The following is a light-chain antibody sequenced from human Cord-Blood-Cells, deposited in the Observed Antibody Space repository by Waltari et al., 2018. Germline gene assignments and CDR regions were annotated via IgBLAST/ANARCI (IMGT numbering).Light chain of an antibody. CDR3: CSYAGSYTRV. CDR1: SSDVGGFNY. V-gene: IGLV2-11*01. CDR2: DVS. J-gene: IGLJ3*02. Sequence: QSALTQPRSVSGSPGQSVTISCTGTSSDVGGFNYVSCYKQHPGKAPKPMIYDVSKRPSVVPDRFSGSKSGNTASLTISGLQAEDEADYYCCSYAGSYTRVFGGGTKLTVL.